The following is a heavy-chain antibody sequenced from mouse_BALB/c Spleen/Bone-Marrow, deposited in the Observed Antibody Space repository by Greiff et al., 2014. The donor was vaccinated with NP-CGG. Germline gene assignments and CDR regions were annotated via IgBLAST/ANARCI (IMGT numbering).Heavy chain of an antibody. CDR2: INPSTGYT. J-gene: IGHJ3*01. V-gene: IGHV1-7*01. CDR3: AREGYYGSPFAY. CDR1: GYTFTSYW. D-gene: IGHD1-1*01. Sequence: VQLQESGAELAKPGASVKMSCKASGYTFTSYWMHWVEQRPGQGLEWIGYINPSTGYTEYNQKFKDKATLTADKSSSTAYMQLSSLTSEDSAVYYCAREGYYGSPFAYWGQGTLVTVSA.